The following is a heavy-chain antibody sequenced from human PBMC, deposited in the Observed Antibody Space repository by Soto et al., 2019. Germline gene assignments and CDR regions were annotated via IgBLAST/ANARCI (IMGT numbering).Heavy chain of an antibody. Sequence: EVQLVESGGGLVQPGGSLRLSCAGSGFTFRNYWMHWVRQAPGKELEWVSRIDHDGPTDYADSVRGRFTISRDNAENTLYLQMNSLRPEDTAVYYCVRDSHGDYWGQGTLVTVSS. CDR2: IDHDGPT. V-gene: IGHV3-74*01. CDR3: VRDSHGDY. J-gene: IGHJ4*02. CDR1: GFTFRNYW.